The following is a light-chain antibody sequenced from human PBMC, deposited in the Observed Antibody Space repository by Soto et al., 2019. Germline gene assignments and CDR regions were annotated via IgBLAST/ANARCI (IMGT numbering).Light chain of an antibody. J-gene: IGKJ1*01. V-gene: IGKV1-39*01. CDR1: QSISSY. Sequence: DIQMTQSPSSLSASVGDRFTIACRASQSISSYLNWYQQKPGKAPKLLIYAASSLQGGVPSRFSGSGSGTDFTLTISSLQPEDFATYYCQQSYSRVTFGQGTKVDIK. CDR2: AAS. CDR3: QQSYSRVT.